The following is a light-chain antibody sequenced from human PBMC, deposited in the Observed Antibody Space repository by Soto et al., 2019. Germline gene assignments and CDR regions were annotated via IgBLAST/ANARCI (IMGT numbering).Light chain of an antibody. CDR1: QSVSSTY. J-gene: IGKJ1*01. CDR3: HHYRT. Sequence: EIEFNLSPCTLSLSPGQRATLSCRASQSVSSTYLAWYQQKPGQAPRLLIYGASSRAPGIPDRFSGSGSGTDFTRTISRLELEDFAVYYCHHYRTFGQGTKVXIK. CDR2: GAS. V-gene: IGKV3-20*01.